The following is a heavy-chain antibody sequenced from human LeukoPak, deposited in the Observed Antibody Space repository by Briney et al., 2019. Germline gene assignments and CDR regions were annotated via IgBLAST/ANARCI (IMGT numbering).Heavy chain of an antibody. D-gene: IGHD4-17*01. J-gene: IGHJ3*02. CDR1: GYTFTSYY. CDR3: ARDVDYGDAFDI. V-gene: IGHV1-46*01. Sequence: ASVKVSCKASGYTFTSYYMHWVRQAPGQGLEWMGIINPSRGSTSYAQKFQGRVTMTRDKYTSTVYMELSSLRSEDTAVYCCARDVDYGDAFDIWGQGTMVTVSS. CDR2: INPSRGST.